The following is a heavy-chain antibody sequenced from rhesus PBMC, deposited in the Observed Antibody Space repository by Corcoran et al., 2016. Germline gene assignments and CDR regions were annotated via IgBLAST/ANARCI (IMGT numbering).Heavy chain of an antibody. Sequence: QVQLQQWGEGLVQPSETLSLTCAVYGGSISGYYYWSWTRPPPGKGLWWIGYSYGNSASTNYNPYLKNRVTISKDTSKNQFSLKLSSVTAADTAVYYCARDNGSSYGFDYWGQGVLVTVSS. D-gene: IGHD6-43*01. V-gene: IGHV4-73*01. CDR1: GGSISGYYY. CDR3: ARDNGSSYGFDY. CDR2: SYGNSAST. J-gene: IGHJ4*01.